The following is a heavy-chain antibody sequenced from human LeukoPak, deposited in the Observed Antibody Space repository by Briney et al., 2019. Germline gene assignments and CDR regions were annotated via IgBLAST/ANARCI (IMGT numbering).Heavy chain of an antibody. V-gene: IGHV3-48*03. J-gene: IGHJ3*02. D-gene: IGHD5-18*01. Sequence: PGGSLRLSCAASGFTFSNYEMNWVRQAPGKGLEWVSYISSSASTIYYADSVKGRFTISRDNAKNSLYLQMNSLRAEDTAVYYCARERYSYGWDAFDIWGQGTMVTVSS. CDR3: ARERYSYGWDAFDI. CDR1: GFTFSNYE. CDR2: ISSSASTI.